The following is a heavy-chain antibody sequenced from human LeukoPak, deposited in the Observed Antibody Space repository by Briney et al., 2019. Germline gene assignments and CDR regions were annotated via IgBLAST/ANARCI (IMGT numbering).Heavy chain of an antibody. V-gene: IGHV4-59*01. CDR3: AGKDYYDSSGYYYGLLFDY. CDR1: GGSISSYY. CDR2: IYYSGST. J-gene: IGHJ4*02. Sequence: SETLSLTCTVSGGSISSYYWSWIRQPPGEGLEWIGYIYYSGSTNYNPSLKSRVTITVDTSKNQFSLKLSSVTAADTAVYYCAGKDYYDSSGYYYGLLFDYWGQGALVTVSS. D-gene: IGHD3-22*01.